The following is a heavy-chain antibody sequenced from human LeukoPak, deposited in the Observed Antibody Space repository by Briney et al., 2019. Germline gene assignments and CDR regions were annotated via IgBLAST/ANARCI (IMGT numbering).Heavy chain of an antibody. V-gene: IGHV3-48*03. Sequence: GGSLRLSCAASGFTFSNYGMNWVRQAPGKGLEWVSYISISGSTIYYADSVKGRFTISRDNAKNSLYLQMNSLRADDTAVYYCARGYGGGDYWGQGTLVTVS. D-gene: IGHD4-23*01. J-gene: IGHJ4*02. CDR1: GFTFSNYG. CDR3: ARGYGGGDY. CDR2: ISISGSTI.